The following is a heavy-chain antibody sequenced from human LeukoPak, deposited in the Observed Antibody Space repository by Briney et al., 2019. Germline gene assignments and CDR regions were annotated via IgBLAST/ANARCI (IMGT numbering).Heavy chain of an antibody. V-gene: IGHV4-59*01. J-gene: IGHJ4*02. Sequence: SETLSLTCAVSGGSISSYYWSWIRQPPGKGLEWIGYIYYSGSTNYNPSLKSRVTISVDTSKNQFSLKLSSVTAADTAVYYCARALDYFDYWGQGTLVTVSS. CDR3: ARALDYFDY. CDR2: IYYSGST. CDR1: GGSISSYY.